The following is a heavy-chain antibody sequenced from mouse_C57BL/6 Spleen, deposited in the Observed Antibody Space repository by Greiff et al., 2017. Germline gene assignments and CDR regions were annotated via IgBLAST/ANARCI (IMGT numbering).Heavy chain of an antibody. D-gene: IGHD2-1*01. V-gene: IGHV1-62-2*01. CDR2: FYPGSGSI. CDR3: ARHEEQGYGNYGAMDY. J-gene: IGHJ4*01. CDR1: GYTFTEYT. Sequence: VKLMESGAELVKPGASVKLSCKASGYTFTEYTIHWVKQRSGQGLEWIGWFYPGSGSIKYNEKFKDKATLTADKSSSTVYMELSRLTSEDSAVYFCARHEEQGYGNYGAMDYWGQGTSVTVSS.